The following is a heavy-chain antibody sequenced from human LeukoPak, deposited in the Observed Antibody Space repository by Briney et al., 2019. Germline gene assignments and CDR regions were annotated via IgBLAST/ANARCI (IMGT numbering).Heavy chain of an antibody. D-gene: IGHD6-19*01. V-gene: IGHV4-59*01. CDR1: GVSISTYY. Sequence: SETLPLTCTVAGVSISTYYWSWVRKPPGKGLEWFGHVYNSGSTNYSPSLKSRVTISVDTSTNQFSLKLSSVTAADTAVYYCARFKRAGGWSYFAYWGQGTLVTVSS. J-gene: IGHJ4*02. CDR2: VYNSGST. CDR3: ARFKRAGGWSYFAY.